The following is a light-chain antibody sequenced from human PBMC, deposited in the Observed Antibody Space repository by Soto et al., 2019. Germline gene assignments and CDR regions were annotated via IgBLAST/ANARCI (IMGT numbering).Light chain of an antibody. CDR3: QNYNKAPWI. J-gene: IGKJ1*01. CDR1: RDIDNS. CDR2: AAS. V-gene: IGKV1-27*01. Sequence: DIQVTQSPPSLSASVGDRVTITCRASRDIDNSLAWYQQVPGKDPKLLIYAASTLQSGVPSRFRGSGSGTSFILTITSLQPEDVAAYYCQNYNKAPWIFGQGTKVEV.